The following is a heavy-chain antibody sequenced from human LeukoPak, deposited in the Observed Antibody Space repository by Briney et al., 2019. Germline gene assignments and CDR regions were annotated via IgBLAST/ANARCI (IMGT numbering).Heavy chain of an antibody. D-gene: IGHD1-14*01. Sequence: SETLSLTCAVYGGSFSGYYWSWIRQPPGKGLEWIGEINHSGSTNYNPSLKSRVTISVDTSKNQFSLKLSSVTAADTAEYYCARRRVRKPDNWFDPWGQGTLVTVSS. V-gene: IGHV4-34*01. J-gene: IGHJ5*02. CDR1: GGSFSGYY. CDR2: INHSGST. CDR3: ARRRVRKPDNWFDP.